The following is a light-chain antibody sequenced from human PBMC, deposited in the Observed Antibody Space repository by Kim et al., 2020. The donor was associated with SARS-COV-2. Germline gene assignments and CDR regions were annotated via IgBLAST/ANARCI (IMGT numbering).Light chain of an antibody. Sequence: DIQMTQSPSTLSASVGDRVTITCRASQTFNNWLAWYQQKSGKAPKLLISKASTLASGVPSRFSGGGSGTEFTLTINSLQPDDFSTYYRQQYYMFPITFGQGTKLEI. CDR3: QQYYMFPIT. CDR1: QTFNNW. CDR2: KAS. J-gene: IGKJ2*01. V-gene: IGKV1-5*03.